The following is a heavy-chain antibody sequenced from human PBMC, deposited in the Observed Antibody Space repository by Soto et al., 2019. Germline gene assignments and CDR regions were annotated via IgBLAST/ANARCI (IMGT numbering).Heavy chain of an antibody. CDR1: DFTFNNAW. CDR3: TTDRIAVAANCYYYAMDV. CDR2: IKSKADGGTT. V-gene: IGHV3-15*07. J-gene: IGHJ6*02. D-gene: IGHD6-19*01. Sequence: ESGGGLVKPGGSLRLSCAGSDFTFNNAWMNWVRQAPGKGLEWVGRIKSKADGGTTDYAAPVRGRFTISRDDSKNTLYLERNGLKTEDTALYYCTTDRIAVAANCYYYAMDVWGHGTTVTVSS.